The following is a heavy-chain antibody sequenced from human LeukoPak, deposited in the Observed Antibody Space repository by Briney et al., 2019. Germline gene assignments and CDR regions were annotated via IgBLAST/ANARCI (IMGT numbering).Heavy chain of an antibody. CDR3: ARDSAAAGGLSFDY. CDR1: GHTFIGYY. V-gene: IGHV1-2*02. CDR2: INLNSGGT. Sequence: GASVKVSCKASGHTFIGYYMHWVRQAPGQGLEWMGWINLNSGGTKYAQKFQGRVTMTRDTSITTAYMELSRLRSDDTAVYYCARDSAAAGGLSFDYWGQGTLATVSS. J-gene: IGHJ4*02. D-gene: IGHD6-13*01.